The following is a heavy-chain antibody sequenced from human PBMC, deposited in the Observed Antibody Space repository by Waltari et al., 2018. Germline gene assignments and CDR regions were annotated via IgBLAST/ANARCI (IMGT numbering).Heavy chain of an antibody. J-gene: IGHJ4*01. D-gene: IGHD5-18*01. V-gene: IGHV4-38-2*01. Sequence: QVQLQESGPGLVKPSETLSLTCAVSGYSISSGYYWGWIRQPPGKGLEWIGSIYHSGSTSYNTSLKSRVTISVDTSKNQFSLKLISVTAADTAVYYCARGRAYSSPLVDYWGHGTLVTVSS. CDR2: IYHSGST. CDR1: GYSISSGYY. CDR3: ARGRAYSSPLVDY.